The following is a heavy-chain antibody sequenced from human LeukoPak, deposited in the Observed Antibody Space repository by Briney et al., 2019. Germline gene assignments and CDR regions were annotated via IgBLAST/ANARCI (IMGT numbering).Heavy chain of an antibody. Sequence: GGSLRLSCAASEFTFSSYGMHWVRQAPGKGLEWVAVISYDGSNKYYVDSVKGRFTISRDNSKNTLYLQMNSLRAEDTAVYYCARNWNSCDYWGQGTLVTVSS. D-gene: IGHD1-7*01. CDR1: EFTFSSYG. CDR3: ARNWNSCDY. J-gene: IGHJ4*02. CDR2: ISYDGSNK. V-gene: IGHV3-30*03.